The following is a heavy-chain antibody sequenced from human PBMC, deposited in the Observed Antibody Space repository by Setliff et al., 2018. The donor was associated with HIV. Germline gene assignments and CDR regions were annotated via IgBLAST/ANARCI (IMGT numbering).Heavy chain of an antibody. CDR2: IYTSGST. Sequence: SETLSLTCTVSGGPVSTYYWSWIRQSAGKGLEWIGRIYTSGSTIYNPSLRSRVTMSVDTSKSQFSLKLNSVAAADTAVYYCARVFPPIRGAPFGTPPGAFDIWGQGTMVTVSS. CDR3: ARVFPPIRGAPFGTPPGAFDI. J-gene: IGHJ3*02. D-gene: IGHD2-15*01. CDR1: GGPVSTYY. V-gene: IGHV4-4*07.